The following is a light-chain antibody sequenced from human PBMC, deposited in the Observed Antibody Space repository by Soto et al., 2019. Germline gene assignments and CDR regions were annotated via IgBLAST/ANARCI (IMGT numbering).Light chain of an antibody. CDR3: SSYAGSNTS. Sequence: QSALTQPPSASGSPGQSVTISCTGTSSDVGGYNYVSWYQQHPGKAPKLMIYEVSKRPSGVPDRFSGSKSGNTASLTVSGLQAEEEADYYCSSYAGSNTSFGGGTKLTVL. CDR1: SSDVGGYNY. J-gene: IGLJ2*01. CDR2: EVS. V-gene: IGLV2-8*01.